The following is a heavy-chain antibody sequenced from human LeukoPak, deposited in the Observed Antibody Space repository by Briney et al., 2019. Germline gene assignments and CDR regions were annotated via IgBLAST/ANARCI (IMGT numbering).Heavy chain of an antibody. J-gene: IGHJ6*02. CDR2: ISYDGSNK. V-gene: IGHV3-30-3*01. Sequence: PGRSLRLSCAASGFTFSSYAMHWVRQASGKGLEWVAVISYDGSNKYYADSVKGRFTISRDNSKNTLYLQMNSLRAEDTAVYYCARVLGVATIYYYYGMDVWGQGTTVTVSS. CDR3: ARVLGVATIYYYYGMDV. CDR1: GFTFSSYA. D-gene: IGHD5-12*01.